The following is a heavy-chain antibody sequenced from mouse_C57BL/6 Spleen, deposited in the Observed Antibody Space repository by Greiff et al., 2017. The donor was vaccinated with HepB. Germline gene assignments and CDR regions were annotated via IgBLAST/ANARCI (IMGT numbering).Heavy chain of an antibody. CDR1: GYTFTDYY. CDR2: IYPGSGNT. CDR3: ARRGVWSYFDY. D-gene: IGHD2-10*02. J-gene: IGHJ2*01. Sequence: QVQLQQSGAELVRPGASVKLSCKASGYTFTDYYINWVKQRPGQGLEWIARIYPGSGNTYYNEKFKGKATLTAEKSSSTAYMQLSSLTSEDSAVYFCARRGVWSYFDYWGQGTTLTVSS. V-gene: IGHV1-76*01.